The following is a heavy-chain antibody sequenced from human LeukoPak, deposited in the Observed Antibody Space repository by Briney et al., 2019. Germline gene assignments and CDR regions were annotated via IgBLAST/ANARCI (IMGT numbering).Heavy chain of an antibody. CDR3: TRGVTIFGVAFFDY. Sequence: GGSLRLSCTASGFTFGDYAMSWVRQAPGKGLEWVGFIRSKAYGGTTEYAASVKGRFTISRDDSKSIAYLQMNSLKTEDTAVYYCTRGVTIFGVAFFDYWGQGTLVTVSS. CDR2: IRSKAYGGTT. D-gene: IGHD3-3*01. J-gene: IGHJ4*02. CDR1: GFTFGDYA. V-gene: IGHV3-49*04.